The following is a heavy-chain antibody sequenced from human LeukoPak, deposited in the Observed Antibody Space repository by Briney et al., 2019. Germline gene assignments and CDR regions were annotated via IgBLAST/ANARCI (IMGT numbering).Heavy chain of an antibody. Sequence: ASVKVSCKASGYTFNTYGITWVRQAPGQGLEWMGWISGYNGKTKYAQKLQDRVTMTTDTSTTTAYMELRSLRSDDTAVYYCAREGEGYYDSSGSQIGYWGQGTLVTVSS. CDR1: GYTFNTYG. CDR3: AREGEGYYDSSGSQIGY. J-gene: IGHJ4*02. CDR2: ISGYNGKT. D-gene: IGHD3-22*01. V-gene: IGHV1-18*01.